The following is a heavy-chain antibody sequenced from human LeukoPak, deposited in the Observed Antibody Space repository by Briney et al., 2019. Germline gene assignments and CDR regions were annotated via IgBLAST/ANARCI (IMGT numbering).Heavy chain of an antibody. CDR1: GGSISNYY. J-gene: IGHJ6*03. D-gene: IGHD6-13*01. CDR2: IYTSGST. V-gene: IGHV4-4*07. Sequence: PSETLSLTCTVSGGSISNYYWSWIRQPAGKGLEWIGRIYTSGSTNYNPSLKSRVTMSVDTSKNQFSLKLSSVTAADTAVYYCARVRRIAAAARGYYMDVWGKGTTVTISS. CDR3: ARVRRIAAAARGYYMDV.